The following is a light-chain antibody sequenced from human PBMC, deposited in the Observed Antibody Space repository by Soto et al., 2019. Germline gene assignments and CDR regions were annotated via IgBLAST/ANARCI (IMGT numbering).Light chain of an antibody. CDR1: SSDVGAYNY. Sequence: QSVLTQPASVSGSPGQSITISCTGTSSDVGAYNYVSWYQQHPGKAPKLMIYDVSHRPSGVSHRFSGSKYGNTASLTISGLQAEDEADYYCGSYTTSSNYVLGTGTKVTV. CDR2: DVS. CDR3: GSYTTSSNYV. V-gene: IGLV2-14*01. J-gene: IGLJ1*01.